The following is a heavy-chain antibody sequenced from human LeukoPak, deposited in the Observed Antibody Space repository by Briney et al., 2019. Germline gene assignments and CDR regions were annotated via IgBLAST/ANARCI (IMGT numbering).Heavy chain of an antibody. CDR3: ARDMYYYDSSGYTRDWFDP. V-gene: IGHV4-59*01. D-gene: IGHD3-22*01. CDR1: GGSISSYY. J-gene: IGHJ5*02. CDR2: IYYSGST. Sequence: SETLSLTCTVSGGSISSYYWSWIRQPPGKGLEWIAYIYYSGSTNYNPSLKSRVTISVDTSKNQFSLKLSSVTAADTAVYYCARDMYYYDSSGYTRDWFDPWGQGTLVTVSS.